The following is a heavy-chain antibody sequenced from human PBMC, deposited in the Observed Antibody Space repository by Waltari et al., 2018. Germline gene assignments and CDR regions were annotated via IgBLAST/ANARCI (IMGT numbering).Heavy chain of an antibody. D-gene: IGHD5-18*01. V-gene: IGHV4-38-2*01. CDR1: GDSISSGFY. Sequence: QVQLQESGPGLVKSSETLSLTCDVSGDSISSGFYWVWIRRPPGKGPEWIGSVYHTGKTVYKPSLESRVTMSVDTSKRHFSLSLSSVTAADTAVYYCARATCSHGGCSMYYFYYYMDVWGKGTTVTISS. CDR2: VYHTGKT. CDR3: ARATCSHGGCSMYYFYYYMDV. J-gene: IGHJ6*03.